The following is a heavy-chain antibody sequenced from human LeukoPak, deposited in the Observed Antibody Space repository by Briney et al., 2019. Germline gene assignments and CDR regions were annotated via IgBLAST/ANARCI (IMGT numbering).Heavy chain of an antibody. D-gene: IGHD6-19*01. J-gene: IGHJ4*02. CDR3: AKDGGIAVAGTRSGHGGFDY. V-gene: IGHV3-23*01. CDR2: ISGSGGST. Sequence: PGGSLRLSCAASGFTFSSYSMNWVRQAPGKGLEWVSAISGSGGSTYYADSVKGRFTISRDNSKNTLYLQMNSLRAEDTAVYYCAKDGGIAVAGTRSGHGGFDYWGQGTLVTVSS. CDR1: GFTFSSYS.